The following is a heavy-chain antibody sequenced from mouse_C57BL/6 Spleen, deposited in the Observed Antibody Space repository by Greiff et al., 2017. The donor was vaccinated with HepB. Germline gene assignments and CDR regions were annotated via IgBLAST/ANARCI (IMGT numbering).Heavy chain of an antibody. J-gene: IGHJ4*01. Sequence: EVQLQQSGPGLVKPSQSLSLTCSVTGYSITSGYYWNWIRQFPGNKLEWMGYISYDGSNNYNPSLKNRISITRDTSKNQFFLKLNSVTTEDTATYYCAMITTRSYYYAMDYWGQGTSVTVSS. CDR1: GYSITSGYY. V-gene: IGHV3-6*01. CDR2: ISYDGSN. D-gene: IGHD2-4*01. CDR3: AMITTRSYYYAMDY.